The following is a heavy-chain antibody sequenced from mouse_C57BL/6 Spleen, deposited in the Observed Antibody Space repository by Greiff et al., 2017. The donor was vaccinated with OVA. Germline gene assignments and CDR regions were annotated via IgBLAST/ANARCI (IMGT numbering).Heavy chain of an antibody. CDR2: IDTSDSAT. Sequence: QVQLQQPGADLVRPGSSVKLSCKASGYTFTSYWMHWVKQTPVQGLEWIGNIDTSDSATYYNQKFKDKATLTGDKSSSTAYMQLSSLTSEDAAVYYCARSTITTRFAYWGQGTLVTVAA. CDR1: GYTFTSYW. CDR3: ARSTITTRFAY. D-gene: IGHD2-1*01. V-gene: IGHV1-52*01. J-gene: IGHJ3*01.